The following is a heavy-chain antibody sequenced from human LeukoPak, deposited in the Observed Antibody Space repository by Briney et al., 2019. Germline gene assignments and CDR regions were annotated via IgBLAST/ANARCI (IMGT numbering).Heavy chain of an antibody. CDR1: GGSISSYC. CDR2: IYYSGST. Sequence: PSETLSLTCTVSGGSISSYCWSWIRQPPGKGLEWIGYIYYSGSTNYNPSLKSRVTISVDTSKNHFSLKLTPVTAADTAVYYCARHSYGDYWTGPDAFDIWGQGTMVTVSS. CDR3: ARHSYGDYWTGPDAFDI. J-gene: IGHJ3*02. D-gene: IGHD4-17*01. V-gene: IGHV4-59*08.